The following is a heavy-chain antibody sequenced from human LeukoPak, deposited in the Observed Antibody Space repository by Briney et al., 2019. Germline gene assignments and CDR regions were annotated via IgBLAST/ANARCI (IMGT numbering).Heavy chain of an antibody. CDR3: ARAGYCSGGSCYSYYYYGMDV. CDR2: IYYSGST. J-gene: IGHJ6*02. D-gene: IGHD2-15*01. V-gene: IGHV4-59*11. Sequence: SETLSLTCTVSGGSISSHYWSWIRQPPGKGLEWIGYIYYSGSTNYNPSLKSRVTISVDTSKNQFSLKLSSVTAADTAVYYCARAGYCSGGSCYSYYYYGMDVWGQGTTVTVSS. CDR1: GGSISSHY.